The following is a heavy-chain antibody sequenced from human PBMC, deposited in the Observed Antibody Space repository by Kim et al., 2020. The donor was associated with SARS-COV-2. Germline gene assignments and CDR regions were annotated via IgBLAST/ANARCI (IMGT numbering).Heavy chain of an antibody. CDR2: SHTDGST. J-gene: IGHJ4*02. D-gene: IGHD3-3*01. Sequence: GGSLRLSCAASGFTVSSDYVSWVRQAPGKALEWVSVSHTDGSTYYAASVKGRFTLSRDNSKNTLYLQMNSLGAEDTAVYYCVRGAPLPHYDFWMARRYFFDYWGQGTLVTVSS. V-gene: IGHV3-53*01. CDR1: GFTVSSDY. CDR3: VRGAPLPHYDFWMARRYFFDY.